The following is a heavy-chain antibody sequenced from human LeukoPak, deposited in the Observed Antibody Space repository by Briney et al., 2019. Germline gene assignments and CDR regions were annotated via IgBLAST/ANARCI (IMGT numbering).Heavy chain of an antibody. CDR2: IYYSGST. V-gene: IGHV4-30-4*08. D-gene: IGHD6-25*01. Sequence: PSETLSLTCTVSGGSISSGDYYWSWLRQPPGKGLEWIGYIYYSGSTYYDPSLKSRVAISVDTSKNQFSLKLSSVTAADTAVYYCARAPWDSSGGYFDYWGQGTLVTVSS. CDR3: ARAPWDSSGGYFDY. J-gene: IGHJ4*02. CDR1: GGSISSGDYY.